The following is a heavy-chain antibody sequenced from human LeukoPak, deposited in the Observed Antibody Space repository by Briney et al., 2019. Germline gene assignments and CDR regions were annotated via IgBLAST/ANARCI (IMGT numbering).Heavy chain of an antibody. D-gene: IGHD5-12*01. CDR3: VREVAPSSRKGAFDP. J-gene: IGHJ5*02. CDR2: ISNSGSTM. Sequence: GGSLRLSCAASAFTFSSYAMNWVRQAPGKGLEWISYISNSGSTMYYADSVKGRFTISRDNVRNELYLQMNSLREDDTAVFYCVREVAPSSRKGAFDPWGREPWSPSPQ. V-gene: IGHV3-48*02. CDR1: AFTFSSYA.